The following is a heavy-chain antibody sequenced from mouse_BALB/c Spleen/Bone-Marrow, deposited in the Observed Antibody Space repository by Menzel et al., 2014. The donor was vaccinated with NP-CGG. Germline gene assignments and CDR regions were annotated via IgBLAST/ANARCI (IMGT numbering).Heavy chain of an antibody. CDR1: GYTFXSYW. D-gene: IGHD1-1*01. CDR3: ARYYNWYFDV. CDR2: INPNNGRT. Sequence: VKLMESGAELVKPGASVKLSCKTSGYTFXSYWMHWVKQRPGQGLEWIGEINPNNGRTNYNEKFRNKATLTVDKSSSTAYMQLSSLTSEDSAVYYCARYYNWYFDVWGAGTTVTVSS. V-gene: IGHV1S81*02. J-gene: IGHJ1*01.